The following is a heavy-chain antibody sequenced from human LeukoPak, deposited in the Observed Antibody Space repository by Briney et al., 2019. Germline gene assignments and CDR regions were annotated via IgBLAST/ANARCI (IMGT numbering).Heavy chain of an antibody. CDR3: ARDRGRGIATSDYYFDY. D-gene: IGHD6-13*01. Sequence: ASVKVSCKASGYTFTTYGISWVRQAPGQGLEWMGWISSYNGKTIYAQRLRGRVTMTTDTSTSTAYMELRSLRSDDTAVYYCARDRGRGIATSDYYFDYWGQGTLVTVSS. CDR1: GYTFTTYG. J-gene: IGHJ4*02. CDR2: ISSYNGKT. V-gene: IGHV1-18*01.